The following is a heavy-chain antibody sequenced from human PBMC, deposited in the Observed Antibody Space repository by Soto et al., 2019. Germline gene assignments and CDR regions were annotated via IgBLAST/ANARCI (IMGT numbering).Heavy chain of an antibody. CDR2: FYYSENT. Sequence: SETLSLTCSVSGGSISSKSYSWGWIRQPPGKGLEWIGTFYYSENTYYNPSLKSRVTISVDTSKNQFSLKLSSVTAADTAVYYCARGRMRYYYDSSGSSDYWGQGTLVTVSS. J-gene: IGHJ4*02. V-gene: IGHV4-39*01. CDR3: ARGRMRYYYDSSGSSDY. CDR1: GGSISSKSYS. D-gene: IGHD3-22*01.